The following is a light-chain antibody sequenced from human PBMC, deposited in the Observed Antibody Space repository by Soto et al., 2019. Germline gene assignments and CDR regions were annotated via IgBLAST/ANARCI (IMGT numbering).Light chain of an antibody. CDR2: GVN. V-gene: IGLV2-8*01. CDR3: CSYAGSKNYV. CDR1: SSDIGGYNY. Sequence: QSALAQPPSASGSPGQSVAISCTGTSSDIGGYNYVSWFQQHPGKAPKLIIYGVNERPSGVPDRFSGSKSDNTASLTVSGLQAEDEADYYCCSYAGSKNYVFGTGTKPPS. J-gene: IGLJ1*01.